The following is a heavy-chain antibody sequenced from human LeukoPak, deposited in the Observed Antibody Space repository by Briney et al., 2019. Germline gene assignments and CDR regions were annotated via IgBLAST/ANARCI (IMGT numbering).Heavy chain of an antibody. Sequence: GRSLRLSCAASGFTFDDYAMHWVRQAPGKGLEWVSGISWNSGSIGYADSVKGRFTISRDNAKNSLYLQMNSLRAEDTALYYCAKVGGYSGSALDYWGQGTLVTVSS. CDR3: AKVGGYSGSALDY. J-gene: IGHJ4*02. CDR1: GFTFDDYA. D-gene: IGHD5-12*01. CDR2: ISWNSGSI. V-gene: IGHV3-9*01.